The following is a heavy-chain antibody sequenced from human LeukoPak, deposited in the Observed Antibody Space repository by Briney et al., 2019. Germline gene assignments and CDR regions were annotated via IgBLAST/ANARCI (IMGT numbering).Heavy chain of an antibody. J-gene: IGHJ3*02. V-gene: IGHV4-59*01. D-gene: IGHD2-2*02. CDR2: IYYSGST. CDR3: AREGCSSTSCDSRPRAFDI. CDR1: GGSISSYY. Sequence: SETLSLTCTVSGGSISSYYWSWIRQPLGRGLEGIGYIYYSGSTNYNTSHKSQVTIPVDTSKNQVPLKLSSVTAADTAVYYGAREGCSSTSCDSRPRAFDIGGQGTMVTVSS.